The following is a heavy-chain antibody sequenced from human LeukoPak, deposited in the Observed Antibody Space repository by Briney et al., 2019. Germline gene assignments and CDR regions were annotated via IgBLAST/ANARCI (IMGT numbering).Heavy chain of an antibody. Sequence: SETLSLTCAVYGGSFSGYYWSWIRQPPGKGLEWIGEINHSGSTSYNPSLKSRVTISVDTSKNQFSLKLSSVTAADTAVYYCARDRGSSSSRVYYFDYWGQGTLVTVSS. V-gene: IGHV4-34*01. CDR1: GGSFSGYY. CDR3: ARDRGSSSSRVYYFDY. D-gene: IGHD6-6*01. J-gene: IGHJ4*02. CDR2: INHSGST.